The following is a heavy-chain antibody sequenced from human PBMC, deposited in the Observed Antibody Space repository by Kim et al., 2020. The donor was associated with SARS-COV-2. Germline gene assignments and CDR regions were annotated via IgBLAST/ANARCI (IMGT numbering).Heavy chain of an antibody. V-gene: IGHV3-23*01. Sequence: GGSLRLSCAASGFTFSSYAMSWVRQAPGKGLEWVSAISGSGGSTYYADSVKGRFTISRDNSKNTLYLQMNSLRAEDTAVYYCAKSSISGSYWGGDYWGQGTLVTVSS. CDR2: ISGSGGST. J-gene: IGHJ4*02. CDR3: AKSSISGSYWGGDY. D-gene: IGHD1-26*01. CDR1: GFTFSSYA.